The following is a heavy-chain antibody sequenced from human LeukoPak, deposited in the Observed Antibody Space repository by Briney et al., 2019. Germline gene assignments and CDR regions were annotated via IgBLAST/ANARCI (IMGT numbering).Heavy chain of an antibody. D-gene: IGHD6-13*01. CDR3: AKDRVTAAGYYFDY. CDR2: ISYDGSNK. CDR1: GFTFSSYA. V-gene: IGHV3-30-3*01. Sequence: PGGSLRLSCAASGFTFSSYAMHWVRQAPGKGLEWVAVISYDGSNKYYADSVKGRFTISRDNSKNTLYLQMNSLRAEDTAVYYCAKDRVTAAGYYFDYWGQGTLVTVSS. J-gene: IGHJ4*02.